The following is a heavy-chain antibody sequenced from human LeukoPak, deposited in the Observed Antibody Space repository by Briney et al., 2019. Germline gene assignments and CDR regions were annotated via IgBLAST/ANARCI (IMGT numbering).Heavy chain of an antibody. J-gene: IGHJ3*02. CDR1: GGSISSGGYS. CDR3: ASSYETGAFDI. D-gene: IGHD1-14*01. CDR2: IYHSGST. V-gene: IGHV4-30-2*01. Sequence: KPSETLSLTCAVSGGSISSGGYSWSWIRQPPGKGLEWIGYIYHSGSTYYNPSLKSRVTISVDRSKNQFSLKLSSVTAADTAVYYCASSYETGAFDIWGQGTMVTVSS.